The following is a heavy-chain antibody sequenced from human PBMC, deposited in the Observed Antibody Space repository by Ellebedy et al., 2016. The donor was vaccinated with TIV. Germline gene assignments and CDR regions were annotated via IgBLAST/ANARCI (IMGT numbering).Heavy chain of an antibody. V-gene: IGHV3-23*01. J-gene: IGHJ4*02. CDR1: GFTFNSYA. CDR2: ISGSGGST. Sequence: PGGSLRPSCAASGFTFNSYAMSWVRQAPGKGLEWVSAISGSGGSTYYADSVKGRFTISRDNSKNTLYLQMNSLRAEDTAVYYCAVQGPAARQADWGQGTLVTVSS. CDR3: AVQGPAARQAD. D-gene: IGHD6-6*01.